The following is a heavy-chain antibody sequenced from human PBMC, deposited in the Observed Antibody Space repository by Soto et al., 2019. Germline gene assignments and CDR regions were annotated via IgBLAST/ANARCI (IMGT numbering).Heavy chain of an antibody. CDR3: TRDGDGRMTTNPYYYYGMDV. CDR1: GGSISGYY. CDR2: VYYSGGA. D-gene: IGHD2-21*02. J-gene: IGHJ6*02. Sequence: SETLSLTCTVPGGSISGYYWSWIRQPPGKGLEWIGNVYYSGGAKYNPSVKRRVSISVDTSKNQFSLNLSSVTAADTAVYYCTRDGDGRMTTNPYYYYGMDVWGPGITVTVSS. V-gene: IGHV4-59*01.